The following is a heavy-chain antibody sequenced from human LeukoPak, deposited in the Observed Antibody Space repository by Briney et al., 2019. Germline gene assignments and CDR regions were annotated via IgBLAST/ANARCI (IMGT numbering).Heavy chain of an antibody. V-gene: IGHV1-18*01. J-gene: IGHJ5*02. D-gene: IGHD2-15*01. Sequence: GASVKVSCKASGYTFTSYGISWVRQAPGQGLEWMGWISAYNGNTNYAQKLQGRVTMTTDTSTSTAYMELRSLRSDDTAVYYCARVPRSGGSCYANWFDPWGQGTLVTVSS. CDR2: ISAYNGNT. CDR3: ARVPRSGGSCYANWFDP. CDR1: GYTFTSYG.